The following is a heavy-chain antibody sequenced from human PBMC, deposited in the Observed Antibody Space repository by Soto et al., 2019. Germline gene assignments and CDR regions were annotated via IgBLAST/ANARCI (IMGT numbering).Heavy chain of an antibody. CDR3: ASDGDSSGYYMYYFDY. CDR1: GGNFSGYG. J-gene: IGHJ4*02. D-gene: IGHD3-22*01. Sequence: GVSHRLCYAAAGGNFSGYGMSWVRPAPGKGLEWVANIYQDGSEKYYVDAVKGRFTISRDNAKNSLFLQMNSLRAEDTAVYYCASDGDSSGYYMYYFDYWGQATLVT. CDR2: IYQDGSEK. V-gene: IGHV3-7*03.